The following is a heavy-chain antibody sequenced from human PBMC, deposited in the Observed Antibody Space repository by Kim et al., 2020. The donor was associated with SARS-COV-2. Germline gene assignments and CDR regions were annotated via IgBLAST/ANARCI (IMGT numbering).Heavy chain of an antibody. V-gene: IGHV3-15*01. J-gene: IGHJ4*02. D-gene: IGHD1-26*01. Sequence: DYAAPVKGRLTRSRDDSKNTLYLQMNSLKTEDTAVYYCTTVWDSGSLFYWGQGTLVTVSS. CDR3: TTVWDSGSLFY.